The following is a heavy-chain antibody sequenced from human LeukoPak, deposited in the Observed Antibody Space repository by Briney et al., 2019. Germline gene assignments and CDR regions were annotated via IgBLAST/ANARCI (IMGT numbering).Heavy chain of an antibody. CDR2: IYSGGST. J-gene: IGHJ6*02. CDR1: GFTVSSSY. V-gene: IGHV3-53*01. CDR3: ASETYYYGIDV. Sequence: PGGSLRLSCAASGFTVSSSYMNWVRQAPGKGLEWVSVIYSGGSTYYADSVKGRFTISRDNSKNTVYLQMNSLRAEDTAVYYCASETYYYGIDVWGQGTTVTVSS.